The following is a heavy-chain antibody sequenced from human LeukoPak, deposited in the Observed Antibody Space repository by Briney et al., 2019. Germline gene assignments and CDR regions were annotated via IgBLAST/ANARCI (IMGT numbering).Heavy chain of an antibody. CDR1: GFSLSTSGVG. CDR2: IYWNDDK. Sequence: SGPTLVNPTQTLTLTCTFSGFSLSTSGVGVGWIRQPPGKALEWLALIYWNDDKSYSPSLKSRLTITKDTSKNQVVLTMTNMDPVDTAAYYCAHLPRGYSSSWLDYWGQGTLVTVSS. V-gene: IGHV2-5*01. D-gene: IGHD6-13*01. J-gene: IGHJ4*02. CDR3: AHLPRGYSSSWLDY.